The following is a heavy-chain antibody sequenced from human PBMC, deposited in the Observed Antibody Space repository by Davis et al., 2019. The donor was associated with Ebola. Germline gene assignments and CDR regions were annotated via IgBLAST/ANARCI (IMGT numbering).Heavy chain of an antibody. Sequence: ASVKVSCKGSGYTFTDYYMHWVRQAPGQGLEWMGWINPNSGGTNSAQKFQGLVIMTRDTSISTAYMELSRLRSDDTAVYYCARAAPYGGYSYGHSGYYYYMDVWGKGTTVIVAS. D-gene: IGHD5-18*01. CDR1: GYTFTDYY. V-gene: IGHV1-2*02. J-gene: IGHJ6*03. CDR2: INPNSGGT. CDR3: ARAAPYGGYSYGHSGYYYYMDV.